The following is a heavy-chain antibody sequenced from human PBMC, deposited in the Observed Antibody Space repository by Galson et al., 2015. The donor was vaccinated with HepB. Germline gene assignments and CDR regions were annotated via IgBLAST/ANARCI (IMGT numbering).Heavy chain of an antibody. Sequence: SVKVSCKASGYTFTGYYMHWVRQAPGQGLEWMGWINPNSGGTNYAQKFQGWVTMTRDTSISTAYMELSRLRSDDTAVYYCARENSYAKGVHYGMDVWGQGTTVTVSS. J-gene: IGHJ6*02. CDR3: ARENSYAKGVHYGMDV. V-gene: IGHV1-2*04. CDR2: INPNSGGT. D-gene: IGHD5-18*01. CDR1: GYTFTGYY.